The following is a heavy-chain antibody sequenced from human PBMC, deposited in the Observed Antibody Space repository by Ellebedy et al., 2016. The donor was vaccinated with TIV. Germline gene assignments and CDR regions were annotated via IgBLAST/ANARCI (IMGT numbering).Heavy chain of an antibody. CDR3: ATICLDSYCS. V-gene: IGHV3-11*01. Sequence: GGSLRLXXAASGFTFSDYYMTWIRQAPGKGLEYISYITNSGTYMNYADSVRGRFSISRDNAKNSLYLQMNSLSAEDTAVYYCATICLDSYCSWGQGTLVTASS. D-gene: IGHD3-22*01. J-gene: IGHJ4*02. CDR1: GFTFSDYY. CDR2: ITNSGTYM.